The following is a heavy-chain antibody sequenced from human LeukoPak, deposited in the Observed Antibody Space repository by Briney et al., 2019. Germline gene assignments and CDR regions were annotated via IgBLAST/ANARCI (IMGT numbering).Heavy chain of an antibody. Sequence: GGSLRLSCAASGFTFSSYSMNWVRQAPGKGLEWVSSISSSSSYIYYADSVKGRFTISRDNAKNSLYLQMNSLRAEDTAVYYCACNNAYYYDSRLSDYWGQRTLVTVSS. CDR3: ACNNAYYYDSRLSDY. J-gene: IGHJ4*02. V-gene: IGHV3-21*01. D-gene: IGHD3-22*01. CDR1: GFTFSSYS. CDR2: ISSSSSYI.